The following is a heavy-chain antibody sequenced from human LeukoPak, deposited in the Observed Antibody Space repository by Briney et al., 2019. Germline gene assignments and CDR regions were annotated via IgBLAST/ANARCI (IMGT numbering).Heavy chain of an antibody. V-gene: IGHV1-58*02. D-gene: IGHD3-22*01. CDR2: IVVGSGNT. CDR1: GFTFTSSA. J-gene: IGHJ4*02. Sequence: SVKVSCKASGFTFTSSAMQWVRQARGQRLEWIGWIVVGSGNTNYAQKFQERVTITRAMSTSTAYMELSSLRSEDTAVYYCAAALHYYDSSGLDYWGQGTLVTVSS. CDR3: AAALHYYDSSGLDY.